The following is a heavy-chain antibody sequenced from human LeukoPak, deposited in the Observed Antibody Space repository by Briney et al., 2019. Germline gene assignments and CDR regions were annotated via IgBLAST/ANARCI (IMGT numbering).Heavy chain of an antibody. Sequence: PGGPLRLSCAAYGFTFSSHAMSGARQAPGKGLEGVSAISGSGVSAYYADSLKGRFTISRDNSKNTLYLQMSSLRAEDTAVYYCAKDPRSSDYDLSDYWGQGTLVTVSS. CDR1: GFTFSSHA. D-gene: IGHD4-17*01. J-gene: IGHJ4*02. CDR2: ISGSGVSA. CDR3: AKDPRSSDYDLSDY. V-gene: IGHV3-23*01.